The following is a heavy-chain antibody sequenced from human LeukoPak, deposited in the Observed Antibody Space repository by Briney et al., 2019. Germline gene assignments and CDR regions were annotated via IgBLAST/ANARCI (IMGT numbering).Heavy chain of an antibody. CDR1: GFDFNNYN. D-gene: IGHD1-26*01. J-gene: IGHJ6*03. CDR2: ITSSCTYI. Sequence: GGSLGLSCAASGFDFNNYNMNWVRQAPGKGLEWVSSITSSCTYIYYADSVKGRFTISRDNAKNSLYLQMNSLRPEDAAVYYCARDPYSGSYGDYYYYYMDVWGKGTTVTISS. V-gene: IGHV3-21*01. CDR3: ARDPYSGSYGDYYYYYMDV.